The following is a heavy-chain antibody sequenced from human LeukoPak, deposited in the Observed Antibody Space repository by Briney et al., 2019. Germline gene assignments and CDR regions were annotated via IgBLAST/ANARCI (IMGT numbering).Heavy chain of an antibody. D-gene: IGHD4-23*01. Sequence: VSVKVSCKASGYTFTGYFLHWVRQAPGQGLEWMGWINPNSGGTNFAQKFQGRVTMTRDTSISTAYMELSRLRSDDTAVYYCAREAMVVTPGSAFDIWGQGTMVTVSS. CDR2: INPNSGGT. V-gene: IGHV1-2*02. CDR3: AREAMVVTPGSAFDI. CDR1: GYTFTGYF. J-gene: IGHJ3*02.